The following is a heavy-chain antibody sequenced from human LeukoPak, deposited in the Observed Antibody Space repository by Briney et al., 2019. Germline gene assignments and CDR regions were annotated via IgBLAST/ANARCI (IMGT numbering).Heavy chain of an antibody. CDR3: AKVFGVVPAAIVGTNWFDP. D-gene: IGHD2-2*01. CDR1: GFTFSSYA. CDR2: ISGSGGST. V-gene: IGHV3-23*01. J-gene: IGHJ5*02. Sequence: GGSLRLSCAASGFTFSSYAMSWVRQAPGKGLEWVSAISGSGGSTYYADFVKGRFTISRDNSKNTLYLQMNSLRAEDTAVYYCAKVFGVVPAAIVGTNWFDPWGQGTLVTVSS.